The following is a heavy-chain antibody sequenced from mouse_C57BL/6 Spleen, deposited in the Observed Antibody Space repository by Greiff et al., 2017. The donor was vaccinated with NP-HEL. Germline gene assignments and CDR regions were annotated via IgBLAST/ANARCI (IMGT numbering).Heavy chain of an antibody. Sequence: VQLQQPGAELVKPGASVKLSCKASGYTFTSYWMHWGKQRPGQGLEWIGMIHPNSGSTNYNEKFKSKATLTVDKSSSTAYMQLSSLTSEDSAVYYCARPITTVVATGTFDYWGQGTTLTVSS. CDR1: GYTFTSYW. V-gene: IGHV1-64*01. CDR2: IHPNSGST. CDR3: ARPITTVVATGTFDY. D-gene: IGHD1-1*01. J-gene: IGHJ2*01.